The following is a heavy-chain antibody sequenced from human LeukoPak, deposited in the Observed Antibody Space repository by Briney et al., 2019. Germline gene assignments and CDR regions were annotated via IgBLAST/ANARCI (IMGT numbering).Heavy chain of an antibody. J-gene: IGHJ4*02. V-gene: IGHV3-23*01. D-gene: IGHD2-15*01. CDR1: GFTFSSYA. CDR2: ISGSGGST. Sequence: GGSLRLSCAASGFTFSSYAMSWVRQAPGKGLEWVSAISGSGGSTYYADSVKGRVNISRDNSKNTLYLQMNSLRAEDTAVYYCAKDMVIAATPFDYWGQGTLVTVSS. CDR3: AKDMVIAATPFDY.